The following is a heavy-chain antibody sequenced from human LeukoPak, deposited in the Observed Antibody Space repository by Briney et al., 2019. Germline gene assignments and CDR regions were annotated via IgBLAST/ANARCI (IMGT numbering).Heavy chain of an antibody. CDR2: IYATGNT. V-gene: IGHV4-61*02. CDR3: ARELGSDYGGYSP. J-gene: IGHJ5*02. Sequence: SETLSLTCSVSGGSMRSDSSFWSWIRQPAGKGLEWIGRIYATGNTNYNPSLERRVTISVDTSKNQFSLELTSVTAADTAVYYWARELGSDYGGYSPWGQGTLVTVSS. CDR1: GGSMRSDSSF. D-gene: IGHD4-23*01.